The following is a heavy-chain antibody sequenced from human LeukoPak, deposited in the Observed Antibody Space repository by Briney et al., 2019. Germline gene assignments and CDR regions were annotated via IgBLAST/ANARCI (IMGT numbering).Heavy chain of an antibody. CDR3: ARDTYCSGGRCYSRVGY. Sequence: SVKVSCKASGGTFSSYAISWVRQAPGQGLEWMGGIIPIFGTANYAQKFQGRVTITADESTSTAYMELSSLRSEDTAVYYCARDTYCSGGRCYSRVGYWGQGTVVTVSS. J-gene: IGHJ4*02. CDR2: IIPIFGTA. V-gene: IGHV1-69*13. D-gene: IGHD2-15*01. CDR1: GGTFSSYA.